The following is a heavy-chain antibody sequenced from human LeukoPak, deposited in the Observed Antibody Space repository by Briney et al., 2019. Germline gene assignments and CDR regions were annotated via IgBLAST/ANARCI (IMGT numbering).Heavy chain of an antibody. CDR3: ARVGGYDAFDI. CDR1: GFTFSSYG. Sequence: PGGSLRLSCAASGFTFSSYGMHWVRQAPGRGLEWVSSIGGSGAKTYYADSVKGRFTISRDNAKNSLYLQMNSLRAEDTAVYYCARVGGYDAFDIWGQGTMVTVSS. D-gene: IGHD2-15*01. J-gene: IGHJ3*02. V-gene: IGHV3-21*01. CDR2: IGGSGAKT.